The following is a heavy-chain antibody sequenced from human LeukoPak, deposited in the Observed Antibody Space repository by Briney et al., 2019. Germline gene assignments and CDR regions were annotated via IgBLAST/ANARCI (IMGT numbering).Heavy chain of an antibody. Sequence: SVKVSCKASGGTFSSYAISWVRQAPGQGLEWMGGVIPIFGTANYAQKFQGRVTITADGSTSTAYMELSSLRSEDTAVYYCASADSSGLQYKIDYWGQGTLVTVSS. CDR1: GGTFSSYA. CDR2: VIPIFGTA. D-gene: IGHD3-22*01. V-gene: IGHV1-69*13. CDR3: ASADSSGLQYKIDY. J-gene: IGHJ4*02.